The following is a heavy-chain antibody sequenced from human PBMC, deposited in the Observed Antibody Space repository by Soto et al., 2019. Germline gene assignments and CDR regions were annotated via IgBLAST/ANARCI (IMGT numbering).Heavy chain of an antibody. J-gene: IGHJ3*02. CDR3: ARVFKTTPGAFDI. V-gene: IGHV3-30-3*01. CDR1: GFTFSSYA. CDR2: ISYDGSNK. Sequence: GGSLRLSCAASGFTFSSYAMHWVRQAPGKGLEWVAVISYDGSNKYYADSVKGRFTISRDNSKNTLYLQMNSLRAEDTAVYYCARVFKTTPGAFDIWGQGTMVTVSS.